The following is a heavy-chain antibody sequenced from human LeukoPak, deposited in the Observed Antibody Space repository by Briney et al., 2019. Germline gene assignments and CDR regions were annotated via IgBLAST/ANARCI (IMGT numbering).Heavy chain of an antibody. Sequence: QPGGSLRLSCAASGFTFSSYAMSWVRQAPGKGLEWVAVISNDGINRYYADSVKGRFTISRDNSKNTLYLQMNSLRPEDTALYYCAKPNYYDSSGYVYYFDYWGQGTLVTVSS. J-gene: IGHJ4*02. CDR2: ISNDGINR. CDR1: GFTFSSYA. CDR3: AKPNYYDSSGYVYYFDY. V-gene: IGHV3-30*18. D-gene: IGHD3-22*01.